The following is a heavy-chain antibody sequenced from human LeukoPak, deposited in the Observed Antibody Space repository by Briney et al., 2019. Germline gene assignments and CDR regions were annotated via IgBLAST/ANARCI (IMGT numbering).Heavy chain of an antibody. J-gene: IGHJ4*02. Sequence: GWSLRLSCVVSGLRFRNYGMHWVRQAPGKGLEWVAVIYYDGSNQYYVDSVKGRFTVSRDNAKNTLYLQMDSLRAEDTAVYYCATDRNSGKYYDYWGQGTLVTVSS. CDR1: GLRFRNYG. D-gene: IGHD1-26*01. CDR3: ATDRNSGKYYDY. V-gene: IGHV3-33*01. CDR2: IYYDGSNQ.